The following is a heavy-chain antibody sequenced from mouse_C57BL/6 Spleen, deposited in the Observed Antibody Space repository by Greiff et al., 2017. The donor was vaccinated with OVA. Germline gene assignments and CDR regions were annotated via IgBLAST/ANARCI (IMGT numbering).Heavy chain of an antibody. CDR2: IYPGDGDT. Sequence: QVQLQQSGPELVKPGASVKISCKASGYAFSSSWMNWVKQRPGKGLEWIGRIYPGDGDTNYNGKFKGKATLTADKSSSTAYMQLSSLTSEDSAVYFCATSDRYYYAIDYWGQETSVTASS. CDR3: ATSDRYYYAIDY. CDR1: GYAFSSSW. V-gene: IGHV1-82*01. J-gene: IGHJ4*01. D-gene: IGHD6-1*01.